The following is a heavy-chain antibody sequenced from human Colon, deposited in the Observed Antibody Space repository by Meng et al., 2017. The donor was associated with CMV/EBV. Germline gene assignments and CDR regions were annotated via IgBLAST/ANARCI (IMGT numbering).Heavy chain of an antibody. J-gene: IGHJ4*02. Sequence: VRLVQSGAEGEEPGASGCVSCRPSGYTFTSYGINWVRQAPGQGLEWMGWISGSTGYTNRAQKFQGRVTMTTDTSTSTAYLALTSLTSNDTAVYYCARGRPNWSGVLDYWGQGTLVTVSS. CDR3: ARGRPNWSGVLDY. CDR1: GYTFTSYG. D-gene: IGHD1-1*01. CDR2: ISGSTGYT. V-gene: IGHV1-18*01.